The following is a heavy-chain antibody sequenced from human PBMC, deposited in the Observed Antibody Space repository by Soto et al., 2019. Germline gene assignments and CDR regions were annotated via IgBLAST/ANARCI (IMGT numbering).Heavy chain of an antibody. D-gene: IGHD6-19*01. V-gene: IGHV4-34*01. CDR1: GGSFSGYY. CDR3: ARGRQQWLVRGYYYYGMDV. J-gene: IGHJ6*02. Sequence: PSETLSLTCAVYGGSFSGYYWSWIRQPPGKGLEWIGEINHSGSTNYNPSLKSRVTISVDTSKNQFSLKLSSVTAADTAVYYCARGRQQWLVRGYYYYGMDVWGQGTTVTAP. CDR2: INHSGST.